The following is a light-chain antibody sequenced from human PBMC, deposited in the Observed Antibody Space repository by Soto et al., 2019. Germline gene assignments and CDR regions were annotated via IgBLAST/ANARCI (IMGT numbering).Light chain of an antibody. J-gene: IGKJ1*01. V-gene: IGKV1-5*03. CDR1: QTISSW. CDR2: KAS. Sequence: DIQMTQSPSTLSGSVGDRVTITCRASQTISSWLAWCQQKPGKAPKLLIYKASTLKSGVPSRFSGSGSGTEFTLTISSLQPDDFATYYCQHYNSYSEAFGQGTKVGIK. CDR3: QHYNSYSEA.